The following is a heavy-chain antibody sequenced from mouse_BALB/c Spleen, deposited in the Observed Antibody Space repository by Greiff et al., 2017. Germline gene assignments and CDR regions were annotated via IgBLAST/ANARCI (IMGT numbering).Heavy chain of an antibody. J-gene: IGHJ2*01. CDR1: GDSITSGY. Sequence: EVQLQQSGPSLVKPSQTLSLTCSVTGDSITSGYWNWIRKFPGNKLEYMGHISYSGSTYYNPTLKSRISISGDASKNQYYLQLNSVTTEDTTTYYGERGANYYASSYCMGYGGQGTTLTVSS. CDR3: ERGANYYASSYCMGY. CDR2: ISYSGST. V-gene: IGHV3-8*02. D-gene: IGHD1-1*01.